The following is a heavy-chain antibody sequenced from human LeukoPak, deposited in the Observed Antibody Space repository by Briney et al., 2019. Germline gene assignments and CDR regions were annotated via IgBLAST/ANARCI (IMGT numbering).Heavy chain of an antibody. V-gene: IGHV4-34*01. CDR2: INHSGST. J-gene: IGHJ4*02. Sequence: SETLSLTCAVYGGSFSGYYWSWMRQPPGKGLEWIGEINHSGSTNHNPSLKSRVTISVDTSKNQFSLKLSSVTAAYTAVYYCARPRPQYSSSRFFDYWGQGTLVTASS. CDR3: ARPRPQYSSSRFFDY. CDR1: GGSFSGYY. D-gene: IGHD6-13*01.